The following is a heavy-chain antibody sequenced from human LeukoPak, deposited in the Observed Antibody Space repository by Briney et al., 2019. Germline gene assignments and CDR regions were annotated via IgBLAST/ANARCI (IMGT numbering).Heavy chain of an antibody. CDR3: AKGALWFGELIYYFDY. CDR1: GFTFSSYA. Sequence: GASLRLSCAASGFTFSSYAMSWVRQAPGKGLEWVSAVSGSGGSTYYADSVKGRFTISRDNSKNTLYLQMNSLRAEDTAVYYCAKGALWFGELIYYFDYWGQGTLVTVSS. V-gene: IGHV3-23*01. D-gene: IGHD3-10*01. J-gene: IGHJ4*02. CDR2: VSGSGGST.